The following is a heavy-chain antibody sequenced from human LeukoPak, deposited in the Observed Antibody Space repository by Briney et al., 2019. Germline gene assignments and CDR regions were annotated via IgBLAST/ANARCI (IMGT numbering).Heavy chain of an antibody. D-gene: IGHD6-13*01. Sequence: PSETLSLTCTVSGGSISSGYYWGWIRQPPGKGLEWIGSIYHSGSTYYNPPLKSRVTISVDTSKNQFSLKLSSVTAADTAVYYCARAPGIAAAGSLFQHWGQGTLVTVSS. J-gene: IGHJ1*01. CDR2: IYHSGST. CDR3: ARAPGIAAAGSLFQH. V-gene: IGHV4-38-2*02. CDR1: GGSISSGYY.